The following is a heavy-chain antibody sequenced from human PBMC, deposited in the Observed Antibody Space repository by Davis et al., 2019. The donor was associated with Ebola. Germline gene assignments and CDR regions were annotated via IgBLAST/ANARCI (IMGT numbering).Heavy chain of an antibody. CDR1: EFTFRSYW. CDR3: ARDRLVAVAATYYFDY. V-gene: IGHV3-74*01. CDR2: IDTDGSTT. Sequence: PGGSLRLSCVGSEFTFRSYWFHWVRQAPGKGLEWVSRIDTDGSTTNYADSVKGRFTISRDNSKNTLYLQMNGLRAEDTSVYYCARDRLVAVAATYYFDYWGQGTLVTVSS. J-gene: IGHJ4*02. D-gene: IGHD6-19*01.